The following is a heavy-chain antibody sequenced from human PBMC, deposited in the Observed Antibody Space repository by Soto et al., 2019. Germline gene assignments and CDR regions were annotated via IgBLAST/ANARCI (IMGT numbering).Heavy chain of an antibody. CDR3: ARGCTTVTIGDGMDV. Sequence: GGSLRLSCAASGFTFSSYGMHWVRQAPGKGLEWVAVIWYDGSNKYYAESVKGRFTISRDNSKNTLYLQMNSLRAEATAVYYCARGCTTVTIGDGMDVWGPGATVTVS. CDR2: IWYDGSNK. J-gene: IGHJ6*02. CDR1: GFTFSSYG. D-gene: IGHD4-17*01. V-gene: IGHV3-33*01.